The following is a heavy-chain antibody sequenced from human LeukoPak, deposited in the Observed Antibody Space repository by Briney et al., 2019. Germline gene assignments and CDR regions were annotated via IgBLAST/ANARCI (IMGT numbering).Heavy chain of an antibody. D-gene: IGHD2-2*02. CDR3: ARSYCSNTSCYRNAFDT. V-gene: IGHV4-4*07. CDR2: MYVSGST. Sequence: PSETLSLTCTVSGGSSSSNYWSWIRQPAGKGLEWIGRMYVSGSTDYNPSLKSRVTMSVDTPKNQFSLQLNSVTAADTAVYYCARSYCSNTSCYRNAFDTWGQGTMVTVSS. CDR1: GGSSSSNY. J-gene: IGHJ3*02.